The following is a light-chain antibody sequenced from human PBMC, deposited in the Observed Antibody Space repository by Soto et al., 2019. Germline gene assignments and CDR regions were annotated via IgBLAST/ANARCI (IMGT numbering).Light chain of an antibody. Sequence: DVQMTQSPSTLSASVGDRVTITCRASQTISKWLAWYQQRPGKAPQLLISDASRLESGVPSRFSGSGSGTEFTLTISSLQPDDSATYYCQQYKSYSPRTFGQGTKVDIK. V-gene: IGKV1-5*01. CDR3: QQYKSYSPRT. CDR1: QTISKW. J-gene: IGKJ1*01. CDR2: DAS.